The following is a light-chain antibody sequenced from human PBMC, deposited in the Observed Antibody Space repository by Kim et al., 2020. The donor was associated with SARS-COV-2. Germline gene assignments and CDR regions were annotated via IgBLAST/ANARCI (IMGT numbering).Light chain of an antibody. J-gene: IGLJ3*02. Sequence: QRVTISCSGTTSNIGKNAVNWYQQLPGKAPKLLIYSNDVLPSGVSDRFSGSNSGTSASLAISGLQSEDEADYYCAVWDDSLNAWVFGGGTKLTVL. V-gene: IGLV1-36*01. CDR2: SND. CDR1: TSNIGKNA. CDR3: AVWDDSLNAWV.